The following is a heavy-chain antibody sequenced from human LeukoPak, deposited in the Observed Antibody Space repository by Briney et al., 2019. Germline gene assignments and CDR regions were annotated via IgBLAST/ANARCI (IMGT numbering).Heavy chain of an antibody. Sequence: GGSLRLSCAASGFTFDDYAMHWVRQAPGKGLEWVSGINWNSGSIDYADSVKGRFIISRDNAKNSLYLQMNSLRAVDMALYYCAKEFARGYSYGFDFWGQGTLVTVSS. CDR2: INWNSGSI. V-gene: IGHV3-9*03. CDR3: AKEFARGYSYGFDF. D-gene: IGHD5-18*01. CDR1: GFTFDDYA. J-gene: IGHJ4*02.